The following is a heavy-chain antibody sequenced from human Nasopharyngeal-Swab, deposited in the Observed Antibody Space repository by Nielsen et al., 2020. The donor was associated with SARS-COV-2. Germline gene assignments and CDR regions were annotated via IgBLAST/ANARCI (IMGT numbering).Heavy chain of an antibody. D-gene: IGHD1-20*01. J-gene: IGHJ2*01. CDR2: ISWNGNIR. CDR3: ARENNWEALRYFDL. V-gene: IGHV3-9*01. Sequence: GGSLRLSCAPSGFTFDDYAMYWVRHAPGKGLEWVSGISWNGNIRGHADSVEGRFTISRDNAKSPLYLQMNSLRVEDTALYYCARENNWEALRYFDLWGRGTLVTVSS. CDR1: GFTFDDYA.